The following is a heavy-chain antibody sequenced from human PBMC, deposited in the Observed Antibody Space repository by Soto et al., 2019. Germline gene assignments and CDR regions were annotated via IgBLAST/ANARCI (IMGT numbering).Heavy chain of an antibody. V-gene: IGHV3-74*01. CDR3: ARDPSSQIAIRDY. CDR2: INSDGSST. J-gene: IGHJ4*02. Sequence: EVQLVESGGGLVQPGGSLRLSCAASGFTFSSYWMHWVRQAPGKGLVWVSRINSDGSSTSYADSVKGRFTISRDNAKNSLYLHMISLRAEDTAVYYCARDPSSQIAIRDYWGQGTLVTVSS. D-gene: IGHD2-21*01. CDR1: GFTFSSYW.